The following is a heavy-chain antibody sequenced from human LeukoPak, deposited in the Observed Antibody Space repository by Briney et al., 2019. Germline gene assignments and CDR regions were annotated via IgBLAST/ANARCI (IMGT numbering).Heavy chain of an antibody. V-gene: IGHV3-23*01. J-gene: IGHJ4*02. D-gene: IGHD3-22*01. CDR2: ISGSGGST. CDR1: GFTFSSYA. Sequence: GGSLRLSCAASGFTFSSYAMSWVRQAPGKGLEWVSAISGSGGSTYYADSVKGRFTISRDNSKNTLYLQVNSLRAEDTAVYYCAKVGLSASPSSGFDYWGQGTLVTVSS. CDR3: AKVGLSASPSSGFDY.